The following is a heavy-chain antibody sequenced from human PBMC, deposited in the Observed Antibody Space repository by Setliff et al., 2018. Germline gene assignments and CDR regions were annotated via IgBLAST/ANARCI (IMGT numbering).Heavy chain of an antibody. J-gene: IGHJ6*03. CDR3: AREGVDTRSSTDYRYYMDV. V-gene: IGHV1-69*05. CDR2: TIPLFGTT. CDR1: GGTFSNYG. D-gene: IGHD5-18*01. Sequence: SVKVSCKAPGGTFSNYGVSWVRQAPGQGLEWMGGTIPLFGTTDYAQKFQGRVTIITDESTSTAYMELRSLRTEDTAVYYCAREGVDTRSSTDYRYYMDVWGKGTTVTVSS.